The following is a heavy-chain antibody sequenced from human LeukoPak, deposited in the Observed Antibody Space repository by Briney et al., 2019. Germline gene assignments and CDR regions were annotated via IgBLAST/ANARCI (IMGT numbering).Heavy chain of an antibody. J-gene: IGHJ4*02. V-gene: IGHV3-74*01. CDR3: ARDYNWNPPDY. Sequence: GGSLRLSCAASGFTFSSHWMHWVRQAPGKGLVWVSRIDSDGRITTYADSVKGRFTISRDNAKNTLYLQMNTLRDEDTAVYYCARDYNWNPPDYWGQGTLVTVSS. CDR2: IDSDGRIT. D-gene: IGHD1-1*01. CDR1: GFTFSSHW.